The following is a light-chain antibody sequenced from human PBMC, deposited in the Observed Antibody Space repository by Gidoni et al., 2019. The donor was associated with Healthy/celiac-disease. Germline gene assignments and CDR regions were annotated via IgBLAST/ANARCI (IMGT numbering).Light chain of an antibody. J-gene: IGKJ4*01. V-gene: IGKV3-11*01. Sequence: IGLTLSPATLSLSPGERATLSCRASQSVSSYLAWYQQKPGQAPRLLIYDASNRATGTPARFSGSGSGTDFTLTISSLEPEECAVYSCQQRSNWPPLTFGGXTKVEIK. CDR1: QSVSSY. CDR3: QQRSNWPPLT. CDR2: DAS.